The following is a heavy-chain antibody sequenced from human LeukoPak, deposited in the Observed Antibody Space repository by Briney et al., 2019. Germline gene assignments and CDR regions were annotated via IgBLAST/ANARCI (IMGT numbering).Heavy chain of an antibody. J-gene: IGHJ4*02. CDR1: GYTFTSYY. D-gene: IGHD3-10*01. CDR3: AKTSVLLWFGDPYSFDY. CDR2: INPSGGST. Sequence: ASVKVSCKASGYTFTSYYMHWVRQAPGQGLEWMGIINPSGGSTSYAQKFQGRVTMTRDTSTSTVYMELSSLRSEDTAVYYCAKTSVLLWFGDPYSFDYWGQGTLVTVSS. V-gene: IGHV1-46*01.